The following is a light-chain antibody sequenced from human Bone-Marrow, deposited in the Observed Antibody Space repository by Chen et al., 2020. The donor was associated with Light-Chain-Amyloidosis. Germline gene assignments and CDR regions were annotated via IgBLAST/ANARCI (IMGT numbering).Light chain of an antibody. CDR3: QVYNSRSDHPWG. Sequence: SYVLTQPPSVSVAPGQTARITCGGDNIGRLRVHWYQQRPGQAPAVVVYDDGDRPSGVPERFSGSNSGDTATLTISGVEAGDEADYYCQVYNSRSDHPWGFGGGTKLAVL. CDR1: NIGRLR. J-gene: IGLJ3*02. V-gene: IGLV3-21*02. CDR2: DDG.